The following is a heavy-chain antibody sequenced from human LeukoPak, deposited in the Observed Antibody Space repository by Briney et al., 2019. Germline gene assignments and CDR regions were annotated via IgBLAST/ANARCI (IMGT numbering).Heavy chain of an antibody. CDR2: ISGSGGST. J-gene: IGHJ6*02. Sequence: GGSLRLSCAASGFAFSTYAMSWVRQAPGKGLEWVSAISGSGGSTYYADSVKGRFTISRDNSKNTLYLQMNSLRGDDTAVYYCAKAHGSGSSYYYYYGMDVWGQGTTVTVSS. V-gene: IGHV3-23*01. CDR3: AKAHGSGSSYYYYYGMDV. CDR1: GFAFSTYA. D-gene: IGHD3-10*01.